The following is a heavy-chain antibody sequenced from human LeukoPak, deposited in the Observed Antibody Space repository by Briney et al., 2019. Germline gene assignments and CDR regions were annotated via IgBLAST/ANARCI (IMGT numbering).Heavy chain of an antibody. CDR3: ARPSGGSSGYPMAFDY. Sequence: GESLKVSCKGSGYSLSNSWMGWVRQMLGKGLEWMGIIYPGDSDTRYSPSFQGQVIISADKSINTAYLQWSSLKASDSAMYYCARPSGGSSGYPMAFDYWGQGTLVTVSS. CDR1: GYSLSNSW. D-gene: IGHD3-22*01. CDR2: IYPGDSDT. J-gene: IGHJ4*02. V-gene: IGHV5-51*01.